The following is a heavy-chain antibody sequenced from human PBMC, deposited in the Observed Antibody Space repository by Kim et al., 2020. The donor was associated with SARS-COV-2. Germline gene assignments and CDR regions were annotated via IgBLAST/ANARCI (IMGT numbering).Heavy chain of an antibody. CDR3: ATGPPIQFGWIDP. V-gene: IGHV1-24*01. D-gene: IGHD5-18*01. CDR1: GYTLTELS. CDR2: FDPEDGET. J-gene: IGHJ5*02. Sequence: ASVKVSCKVSGYTLTELSMHWVRQAPGKGLEWMGGFDPEDGETIYAQKFQGRVTITEDTSTDTAYMELSSLRSEDTAVYYCATGPPIQFGWIDPWGQGTLVTVSS.